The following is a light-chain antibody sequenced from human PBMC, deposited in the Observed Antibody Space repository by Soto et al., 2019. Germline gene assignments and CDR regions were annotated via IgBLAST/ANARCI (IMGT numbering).Light chain of an antibody. V-gene: IGLV2-14*01. Sequence: QSALTQPASVSGSPGQLITISCTGTSSDVGGYNYVSWYQQHPGKAPKLMIYDVSNRPSGVSNRFSGSKSGNTASLTISGLQAEXEADYYCSSYTSSSTRVFGTGTKVTVL. CDR3: SSYTSSSTRV. J-gene: IGLJ1*01. CDR1: SSDVGGYNY. CDR2: DVS.